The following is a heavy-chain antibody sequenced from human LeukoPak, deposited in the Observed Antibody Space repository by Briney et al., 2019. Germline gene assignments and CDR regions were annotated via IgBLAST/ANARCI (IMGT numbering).Heavy chain of an antibody. Sequence: ASVKVSCKASGYTFTSYAMNWVRQAPGQGLEWMGWINTNTENPTYAQGFTGRFVFSLDTSVSTAYLQISSLKAEDTAVYYCARATSAYYYYYYMDVWGKGTTVTVSS. J-gene: IGHJ6*03. CDR3: ARATSAYYYYYYMDV. CDR1: GYTFTSYA. CDR2: INTNTENP. V-gene: IGHV7-4-1*02.